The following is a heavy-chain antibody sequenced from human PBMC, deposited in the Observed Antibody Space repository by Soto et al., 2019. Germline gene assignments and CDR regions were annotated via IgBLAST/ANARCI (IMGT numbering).Heavy chain of an antibody. V-gene: IGHV4-31*11. D-gene: IGHD3-10*01. CDR2: IYYSGST. J-gene: IGHJ5*02. CDR3: AKAVRFGELLDWFDP. Sequence: QVQLQESGPGLVKPSQTLSLTCAVSGGSITGRDYYWSWIRQHPGKGLEWIGYIYYSGSTYYNPSLTSRVTISLDTSKNQFSLKLSSVTAADTAVYYSAKAVRFGELLDWFDPWGQGTLVTVSS. CDR1: GGSITGRDYY.